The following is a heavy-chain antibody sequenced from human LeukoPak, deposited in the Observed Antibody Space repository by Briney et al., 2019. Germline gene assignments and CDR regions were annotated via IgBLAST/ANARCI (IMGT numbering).Heavy chain of an antibody. Sequence: GGSLRLSCAASGFTFSSYSMNWVRQAPGKGLEWVSSISSSSTYIYYADSVKGRFTISRDNAKNSLYLQMDSLRAEDTAVYYCARDISGWYYFDYWGQGTLVTVSS. CDR3: ARDISGWYYFDY. V-gene: IGHV3-21*01. CDR1: GFTFSSYS. J-gene: IGHJ4*02. CDR2: ISSSSTYI. D-gene: IGHD6-19*01.